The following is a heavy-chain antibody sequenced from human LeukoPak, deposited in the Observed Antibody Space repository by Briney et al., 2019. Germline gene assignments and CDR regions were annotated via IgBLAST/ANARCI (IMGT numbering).Heavy chain of an antibody. CDR3: ARAFCVGECFVLHIFFDS. Sequence: SETLSLTCNVSGYSISSGYFWGWVRQAPGKGLEWIGSIYQRATVHYNPSLKSRVAISLDTSKNHFSLNLRSMQASDTAVYYCARAFCVGECFVLHIFFDSWGQGTLVTVSS. D-gene: IGHD2-21*01. J-gene: IGHJ4*02. CDR1: GYSISSGYF. V-gene: IGHV4-38-2*02. CDR2: IYQRATV.